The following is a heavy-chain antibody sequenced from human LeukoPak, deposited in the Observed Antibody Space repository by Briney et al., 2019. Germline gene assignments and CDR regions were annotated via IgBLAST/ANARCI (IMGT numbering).Heavy chain of an antibody. J-gene: IGHJ4*02. Sequence: ASVKVSCKASGYTFTGYYMHWVRQAPGQGREWMGWINPNSGGTNYAQKFQGRVTITRDTSISTAYMELSRLRSDDTAVYYCARFGIAVAGLDYWGQGTLVTVSS. CDR3: ARFGIAVAGLDY. CDR1: GYTFTGYY. D-gene: IGHD6-19*01. CDR2: INPNSGGT. V-gene: IGHV1-2*02.